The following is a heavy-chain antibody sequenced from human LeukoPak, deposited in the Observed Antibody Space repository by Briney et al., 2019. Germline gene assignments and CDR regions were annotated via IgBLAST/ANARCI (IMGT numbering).Heavy chain of an antibody. Sequence: PGGSLRLSCAASGFTLSDYYMSWIRQAPGKGLEWVSYISSSGSTIYYADSVKGRFTISRDNAKNSLYLQMNSLRAEDTAVYYCARDGGRQLWPRTYDYWGQGTLVTVSS. J-gene: IGHJ4*02. D-gene: IGHD5-18*01. CDR2: ISSSGSTI. CDR1: GFTLSDYY. CDR3: ARDGGRQLWPRTYDY. V-gene: IGHV3-11*01.